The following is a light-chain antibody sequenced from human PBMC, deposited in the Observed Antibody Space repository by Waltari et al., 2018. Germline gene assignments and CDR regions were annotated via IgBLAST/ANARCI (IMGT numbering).Light chain of an antibody. CDR3: NSRDSSGNHRVV. Sequence: SSELTQDPAVSVALGQTGRITCQGDSLRSYYASWYQQKPGQATVLVIYGKNNRPSGIPDRFSGSSSGNTASLTITGAQAEDGADYYCNSRDSSGNHRVVFGGGTKLTVL. J-gene: IGLJ2*01. CDR2: GKN. CDR1: SLRSYY. V-gene: IGLV3-19*01.